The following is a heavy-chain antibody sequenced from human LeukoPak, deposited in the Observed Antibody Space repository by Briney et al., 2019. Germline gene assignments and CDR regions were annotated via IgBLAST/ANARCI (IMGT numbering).Heavy chain of an antibody. D-gene: IGHD4-11*01. CDR1: GYTFTGYY. CDR3: ARDDSGFLTTAYFDY. V-gene: IGHV1-46*01. Sequence: GASVKVSCKASGYTFTGYYMHWVRQAPGQGLEWMGIINPSGGSTSYAQKLQDRVTMTTDISTNKAYMELRSLRSDDTAVYYCARDDSGFLTTAYFDYWGQGTLVTVSS. CDR2: INPSGGST. J-gene: IGHJ4*02.